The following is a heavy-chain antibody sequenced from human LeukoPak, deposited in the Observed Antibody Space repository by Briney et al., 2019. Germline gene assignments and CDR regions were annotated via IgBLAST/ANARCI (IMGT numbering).Heavy chain of an antibody. Sequence: SETLSLTCTVSGGSISNYYWSWIRQPPGKRLEWIGCIYYSGSTNYNPSLKSRVTISVDTSKNQFSLKLSSVTAADTAVYYCARGDVDTSMALFWGQGTLVTVSS. CDR2: IYYSGST. D-gene: IGHD5-18*01. CDR1: GGSISNYY. J-gene: IGHJ4*02. V-gene: IGHV4-59*01. CDR3: ARGDVDTSMALF.